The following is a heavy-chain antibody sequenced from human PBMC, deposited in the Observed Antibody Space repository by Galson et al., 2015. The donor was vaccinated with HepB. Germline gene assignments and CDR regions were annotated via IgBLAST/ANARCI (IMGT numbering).Heavy chain of an antibody. Sequence: SLRLSCAASGFTFDNYAMHWVRQAPGKGLEWVSLIIWDGSTIYYADSVKGRFTISRDNAKNSLYLQMNSLRAEDTAVYYCARLGHDFWSGYYPPYYYYYMDVWGKGNPGHRLL. CDR1: GFTFDNYA. CDR2: IIWDGSTI. CDR3: ARLGHDFWSGYYPPYYYYYMDV. J-gene: IGHJ6*03. D-gene: IGHD3-3*01. V-gene: IGHV3-43D*04.